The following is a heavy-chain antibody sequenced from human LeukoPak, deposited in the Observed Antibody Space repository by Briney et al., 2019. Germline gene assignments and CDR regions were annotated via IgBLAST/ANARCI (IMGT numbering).Heavy chain of an antibody. CDR3: AKERSTTASAFDI. CDR1: GFTFSSYA. J-gene: IGHJ3*02. D-gene: IGHD1-26*01. CDR2: ISSSSSTI. Sequence: GRSLRLSCAASGFTFSSYAMHWVRQAPGKGLEWVSYISSSSSTIYYADSVKGRFTISRDNSKNTLYLQMNSLRAEDTAVYYCAKERSTTASAFDIWGQGTMVTVSS. V-gene: IGHV3-48*01.